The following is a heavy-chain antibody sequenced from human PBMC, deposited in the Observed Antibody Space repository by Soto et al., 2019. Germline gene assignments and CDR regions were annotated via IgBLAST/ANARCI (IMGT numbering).Heavy chain of an antibody. D-gene: IGHD3-16*01. CDR3: TRVSDYDYIWGSYPFDY. Sequence: GGSLRLSCTASGFTFGDYAMSWFRQAPGKGLEWVGFIRSKAYGGTTEYAASVKGRFTISRDDSKSIAYLQMNSLKTEDTAVYYCTRVSDYDYIWGSYPFDYWGQGTLVTVSS. J-gene: IGHJ4*02. CDR2: IRSKAYGGTT. CDR1: GFTFGDYA. V-gene: IGHV3-49*03.